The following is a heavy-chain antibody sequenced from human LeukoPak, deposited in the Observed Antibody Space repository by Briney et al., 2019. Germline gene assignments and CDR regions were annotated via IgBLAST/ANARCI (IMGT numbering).Heavy chain of an antibody. Sequence: GGSLRLSCAASGFTFSSYVMHWVRQAPGKGLEYVSAISSNGDSTYYANSVKGRFTISRDNSKNTLYLQMGSLTAEDMAVYYCAKSTGYSGYEPADYWGQGTLVTVSS. V-gene: IGHV3-64*01. CDR2: ISSNGDST. CDR3: AKSTGYSGYEPADY. J-gene: IGHJ4*02. CDR1: GFTFSSYV. D-gene: IGHD5-12*01.